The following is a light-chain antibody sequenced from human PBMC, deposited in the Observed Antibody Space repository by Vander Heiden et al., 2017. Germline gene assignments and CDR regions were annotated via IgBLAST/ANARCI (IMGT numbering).Light chain of an antibody. CDR3: QQHDSYPPYT. V-gene: IGKV1-8*01. CDR1: QGISSY. Sequence: TGDRVTITCRASQGISSYLAWYQQKPGKAPKLLIYAASTLQSGVPSRFSGSGSGTDFTLTISCLQSEDFATYYCQQHDSYPPYTFGHGTKLDIK. CDR2: AAS. J-gene: IGKJ3*01.